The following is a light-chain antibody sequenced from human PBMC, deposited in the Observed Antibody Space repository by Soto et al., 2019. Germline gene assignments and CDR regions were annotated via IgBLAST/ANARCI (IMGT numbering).Light chain of an antibody. J-gene: IGKJ1*01. CDR2: GAS. CDR3: QQYGSSPPWT. Sequence: IVLTESPASLSLSPGERATLSCRASQSISNYLAWYQQKPGQAPRLLIYGASSSATGIPDRFSGSGSGTDFTLTISRLEPEDFAVYYCQQYGSSPPWTFGQGTKVDI. V-gene: IGKV3-20*01. CDR1: QSISNY.